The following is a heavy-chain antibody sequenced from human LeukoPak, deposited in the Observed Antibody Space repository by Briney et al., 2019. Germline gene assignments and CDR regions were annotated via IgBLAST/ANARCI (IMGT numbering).Heavy chain of an antibody. J-gene: IGHJ6*02. CDR2: ISNNGDTI. CDR3: ARWYCSSTNCHSYYYGMDV. CDR1: GFTFSSYE. D-gene: IGHD2-2*01. Sequence: GGSLRLSCAASGFTFSSYEMNWVRQAPGKGLEWVSFISNNGDTITYVDSVKGRFTISRDNARNSLYLQMNSLRAEDTAVYYCARWYCSSTNCHSYYYGMDVWGQGTTVTVSS. V-gene: IGHV3-48*03.